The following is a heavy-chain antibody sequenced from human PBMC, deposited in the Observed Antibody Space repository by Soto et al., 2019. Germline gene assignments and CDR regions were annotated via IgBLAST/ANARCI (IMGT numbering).Heavy chain of an antibody. V-gene: IGHV3-23*01. CDR3: AKCPLQYSGSYYYYSYGMDV. CDR1: GFTFSSYA. Sequence: PGGSLRLSCAASGFTFSSYAMSWVRQAPGKGLEWVSAISGSGGSTYYADSVKGRFTISRDNSKNTLYLQMNSLRAEDTAVYYCAKCPLQYSGSYYYYSYGMDVWGQGTTVTVSS. CDR2: ISGSGGST. D-gene: IGHD1-26*01. J-gene: IGHJ6*02.